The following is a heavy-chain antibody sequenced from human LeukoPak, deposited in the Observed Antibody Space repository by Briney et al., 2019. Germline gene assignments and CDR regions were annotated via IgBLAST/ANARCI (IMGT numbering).Heavy chain of an antibody. CDR2: IYYSGST. CDR3: ARDGDIAVAGHDYYYYMDV. Sequence: SETLSLTCTVSGGSISSYYWSWIRQPPGKGLEWIGYIYYSGSTNYNPSLKSRVTISVDTSKNQFSLKLSSVTAADTAVYYCARDGDIAVAGHDYYYYMDVWGKGTTVTVSS. D-gene: IGHD6-19*01. CDR1: GGSISSYY. J-gene: IGHJ6*03. V-gene: IGHV4-59*01.